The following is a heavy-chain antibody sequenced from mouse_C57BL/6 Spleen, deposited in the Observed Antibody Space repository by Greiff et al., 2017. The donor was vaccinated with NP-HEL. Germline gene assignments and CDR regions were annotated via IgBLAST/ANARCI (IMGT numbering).Heavy chain of an antibody. Sequence: EVMLVESGGGLVKPGGSLKLSCAASGFTFSDYGMHWVRQAPEKGLEWVAYISSGSSTIYYADTVKGRFTISRDNAKNTLFLQMTSLGSEDTAMYYCARGGYGSSYYAMDYWGQGTSVTVSS. CDR1: GFTFSDYG. CDR3: ARGGYGSSYYAMDY. CDR2: ISSGSSTI. V-gene: IGHV5-17*01. J-gene: IGHJ4*01. D-gene: IGHD1-1*01.